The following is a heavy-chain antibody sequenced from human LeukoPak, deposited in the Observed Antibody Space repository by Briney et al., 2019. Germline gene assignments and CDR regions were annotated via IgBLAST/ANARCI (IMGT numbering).Heavy chain of an antibody. V-gene: IGHV1-18*01. CDR3: ARDYALDY. D-gene: IGHD3-16*01. CDR2: ISAYNGNT. J-gene: IGHJ4*02. CDR1: GGTFSSYA. Sequence: ASVKVSCKASGGTFSSYAIGWVRQAPGQGLEWMGWISAYNGNTNYAQKLQGRVTMTTDTSTSTAYMELRSLRSDDTAVYYCARDYALDYWGQGTLVTVSS.